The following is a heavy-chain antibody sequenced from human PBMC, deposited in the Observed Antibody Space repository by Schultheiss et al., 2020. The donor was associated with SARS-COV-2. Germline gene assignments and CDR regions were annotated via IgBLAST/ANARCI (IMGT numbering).Heavy chain of an antibody. CDR2: IYYSGST. Sequence: SQTLSLTCTVSGGSISSYYWSWIRQPPGKGLEWIGYIYYSGSTNYNPSLKSRVTISVDTSKNQFSLKLSSVTAADTAVYYCARDLPSRGSITMVQGVIFGSDDPSYGMDVWGQGTTVTVSS. V-gene: IGHV4-59*12. J-gene: IGHJ6*02. D-gene: IGHD3-10*01. CDR3: ARDLPSRGSITMVQGVIFGSDDPSYGMDV. CDR1: GGSISSYY.